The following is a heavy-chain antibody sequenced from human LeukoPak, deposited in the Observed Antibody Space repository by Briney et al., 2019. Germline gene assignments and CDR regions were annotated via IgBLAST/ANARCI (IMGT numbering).Heavy chain of an antibody. CDR1: GGPISNSMTY. J-gene: IGHJ4*02. CDR2: IYFSGSA. CDR3: ARARGYFDY. V-gene: IGHV4-39*07. Sequence: SETLSLTCSVSGGPISNSMTYWGWIRQSPGKGLEWIGSIYFSGSAHYNPSLESRVTISVDTSKNQFSLILSSVTAADTAVYYCARARGYFDYWGQGTLVTVSS.